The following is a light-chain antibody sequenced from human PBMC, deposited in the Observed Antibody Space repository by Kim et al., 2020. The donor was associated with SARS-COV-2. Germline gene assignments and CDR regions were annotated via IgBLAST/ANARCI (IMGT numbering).Light chain of an antibody. Sequence: QSVLTQPPSVSGAPGQRVTISCTGSSSNIGAGYDVHWYQQLPGTAPKLLIYVNTNRPSGVPVRFSGSKSGTSASLAITGLQAEDEADYYCQSYDSSLSGWVFGGGTKLTVL. V-gene: IGLV1-40*01. CDR2: VNT. CDR1: SSNIGAGYD. CDR3: QSYDSSLSGWV. J-gene: IGLJ3*02.